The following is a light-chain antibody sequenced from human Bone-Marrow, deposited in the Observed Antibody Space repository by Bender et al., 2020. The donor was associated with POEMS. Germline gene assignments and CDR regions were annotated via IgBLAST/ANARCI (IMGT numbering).Light chain of an antibody. CDR3: ATWDDSLNGWV. CDR2: NNS. CDR1: SSKFGSYP. V-gene: IGLV1-44*01. J-gene: IGLJ3*02. Sequence: QSVLTQLSAASGTPGQMATISCSGSSSKFGSYPVNWYQQLPGAAPKLVIFNNSQRPSGVPDRFSGSNSGTSASLAISGLLSDDEADFYCATWDDSLNGWVFGGGTKLTVL.